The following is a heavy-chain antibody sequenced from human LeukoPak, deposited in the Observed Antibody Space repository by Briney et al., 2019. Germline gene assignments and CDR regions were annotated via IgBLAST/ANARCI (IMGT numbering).Heavy chain of an antibody. J-gene: IGHJ6*03. V-gene: IGHV3-30*19. CDR2: ISYDGSNK. CDR1: GITFSSFG. Sequence: GGSLRLSCAASGITFSSFGMHWVRQAPGKGLEWVAVISYDGSNKYYADSVKGRFTISRDNSKNTLYLQMNSLRAEDTAVYYCARPPGVSYYYYYMDVWGKGTTVTVSS. CDR3: ARPPGVSYYYYYMDV. D-gene: IGHD7-27*01.